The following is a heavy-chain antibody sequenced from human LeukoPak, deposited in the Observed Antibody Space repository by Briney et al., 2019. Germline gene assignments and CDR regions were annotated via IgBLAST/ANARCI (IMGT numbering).Heavy chain of an antibody. CDR2: IYVGVST. D-gene: IGHD5-18*01. CDR1: GGSISNYF. V-gene: IGHV4-4*07. CDR3: ARTDSYGYYFDY. Sequence: PSGTLSLPCSISGGSISNYFWTWVRQPAGKGLEWIGHIYVGVSTNYNPSLKSRVTLSLHTSSNQFSLKLSSVTVVDTAVYYCARTDSYGYYFDYWGQGTLVTVSS. J-gene: IGHJ4*02.